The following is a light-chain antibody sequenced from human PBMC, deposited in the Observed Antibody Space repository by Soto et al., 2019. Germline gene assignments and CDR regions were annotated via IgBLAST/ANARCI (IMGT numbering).Light chain of an antibody. V-gene: IGLV2-23*01. Sequence: QSVLTQPASMSRSHVPLITISLTGNSSDVGSYNLVSWYQQHPGKAPKLMIYEGSKRPSGVSNRFSGSKSGNTASLTISGLQAEDEADYYCCSYAGSSTFYVFGTGTKVTVL. CDR2: EGS. CDR1: SSDVGSYNL. J-gene: IGLJ1*01. CDR3: CSYAGSSTFYV.